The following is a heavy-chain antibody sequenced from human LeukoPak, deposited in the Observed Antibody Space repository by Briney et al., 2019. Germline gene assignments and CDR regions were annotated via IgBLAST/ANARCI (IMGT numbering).Heavy chain of an antibody. CDR2: TDTSGNYI. Sequence: GGSLRLSCAASGFTFSNYGMNWVPQAPGKGLEWVSFTDTSGNYIYYGDSVKGRFTISRDNAKNLVFLQMNGLRAEDTAVYYCARGRSITLLRGVAMSDGFDIWGQGAMVAVSS. V-gene: IGHV3-21*01. CDR1: GFTFSNYG. CDR3: ARGRSITLLRGVAMSDGFDI. D-gene: IGHD3-10*01. J-gene: IGHJ3*02.